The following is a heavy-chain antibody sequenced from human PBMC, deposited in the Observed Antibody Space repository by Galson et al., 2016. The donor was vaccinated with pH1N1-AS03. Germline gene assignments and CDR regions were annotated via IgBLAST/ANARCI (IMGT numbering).Heavy chain of an antibody. CDR2: ISYSGST. CDR1: GGSISSTTYS. V-gene: IGHV4-39*01. D-gene: IGHD3-22*01. Sequence: SETLSLTCTVSGGSISSTTYSWAWVRQPPGKGLEWIGSISYSGSTYYNPSLKSRVTLSVDTSKNQFSLKLSSVTAADTAMYYCASPLDDDISGFDYWGQGTLVSVSS. J-gene: IGHJ4*02. CDR3: ASPLDDDISGFDY.